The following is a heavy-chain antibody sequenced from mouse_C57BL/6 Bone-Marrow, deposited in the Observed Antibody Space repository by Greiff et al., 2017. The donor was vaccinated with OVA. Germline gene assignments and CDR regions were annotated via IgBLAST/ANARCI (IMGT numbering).Heavy chain of an antibody. V-gene: IGHV1-64*01. CDR1: GYTFTSYW. J-gene: IGHJ4*01. CDR3: AREDYSNSYYYAMDY. Sequence: QVQLQQPGAELVKPGASVKLSCKASGYTFTSYWMHWVKQRPGQGLEWIGMIHPNSGSTNYNEKFKSKATLTVDKSSSTAYMQLSSLTSEDSAVYYCAREDYSNSYYYAMDYWGQGTSVTVSS. CDR2: IHPNSGST. D-gene: IGHD2-5*01.